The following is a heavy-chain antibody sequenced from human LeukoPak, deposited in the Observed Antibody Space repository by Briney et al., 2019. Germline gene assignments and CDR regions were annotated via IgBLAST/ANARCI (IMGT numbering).Heavy chain of an antibody. Sequence: GGSLRLSCAASVFTSSSSWMRWVRQAPGEGLEWVAHIKPGGGEKYSVESVKGRFSISRDNAKNSLYLQMNSLRAEDTAVYYCARTESSSSGLDYCYDDMEGWGKGVTVTAAS. D-gene: IGHD6-6*01. V-gene: IGHV3-7*01. CDR3: ARTESSSSGLDYCYDDMEG. CDR1: VFTSSSSW. J-gene: IGHJ6*03. CDR2: IKPGGGEK.